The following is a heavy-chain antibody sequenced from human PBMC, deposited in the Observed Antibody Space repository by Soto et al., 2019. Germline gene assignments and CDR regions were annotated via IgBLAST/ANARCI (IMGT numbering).Heavy chain of an antibody. CDR1: GFTFSNAW. Sequence: GGSLRLSCAASGFTFSNAWMNWVRQAPGKGLEWVGRIKSKTDGGTTDYAAPVKGRFTISRDDSKNTLYLQMNSLKTEDTAVYYCTTSYDDIVLMVYAIERYGMDVWGQGTTVTVSS. J-gene: IGHJ6*02. V-gene: IGHV3-15*07. D-gene: IGHD2-8*01. CDR2: IKSKTDGGTT. CDR3: TTSYDDIVLMVYAIERYGMDV.